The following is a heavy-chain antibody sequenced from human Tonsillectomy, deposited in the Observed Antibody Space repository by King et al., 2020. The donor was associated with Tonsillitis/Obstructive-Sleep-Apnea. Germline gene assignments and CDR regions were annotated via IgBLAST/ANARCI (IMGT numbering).Heavy chain of an antibody. CDR1: GYSFTSYW. CDR2: IYPGDSDT. V-gene: IGHV5-51*01. CDR3: AGYYGSSGYFLGAFDI. D-gene: IGHD3-22*01. J-gene: IGHJ3*02. Sequence: ELQLVQSGAEVKKPGESLKISCQGSGYSFTSYWIGWVRQMPGKGLEWMGIIYPGDSDTRYSPSFQGQVTISADKSISTAYLQWSSLKASDTAMYYCAGYYGSSGYFLGAFDIWGQGTMVTVSS.